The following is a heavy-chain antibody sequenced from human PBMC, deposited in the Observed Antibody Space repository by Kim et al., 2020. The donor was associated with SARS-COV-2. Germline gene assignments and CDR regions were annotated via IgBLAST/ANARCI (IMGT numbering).Heavy chain of an antibody. V-gene: IGHV5-51*01. D-gene: IGHD2-2*01. Sequence: RYSPSFQGQVTISADKSISTAYLQWSSLKASDTAMYYCARRCSSTSCYVFWGQGTLVTVSS. CDR3: ARRCSSTSCYVF. J-gene: IGHJ4*02.